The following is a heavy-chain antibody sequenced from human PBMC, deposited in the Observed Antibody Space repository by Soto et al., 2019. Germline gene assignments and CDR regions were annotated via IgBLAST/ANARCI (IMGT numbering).Heavy chain of an antibody. CDR3: ARDGDNYYGMDV. D-gene: IGHD3-10*01. V-gene: IGHV4-30-4*01. J-gene: IGHJ6*02. Sequence: PSETLSLTCTVSGGSISSGDYYWSWIRQPPGKGLEWIGYIYYSGSTYYNPSLKSRVTISVDTSKNQFSLKLSSVTAADTAVYYRARDGDNYYGMDVWGQGTTVTVSS. CDR2: IYYSGST. CDR1: GGSISSGDYY.